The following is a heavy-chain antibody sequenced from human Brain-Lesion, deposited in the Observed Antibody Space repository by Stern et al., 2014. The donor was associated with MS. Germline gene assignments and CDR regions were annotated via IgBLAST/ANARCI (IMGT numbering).Heavy chain of an antibody. CDR2: FDPEDGET. V-gene: IGHV1-24*01. J-gene: IGHJ4*02. Sequence: QVQLVQSGAEVKKPGASVKVSCKVSGYTLPELSMHWVRQAPRKGLEWMGGFDPEDGETIYAQKFQGRVTMTEDTSTDTAYMELSSLRSEDTAVYYCATLSPGAVGNYYRHFDYWGQGTLVTVSS. CDR3: ATLSPGAVGNYYRHFDY. D-gene: IGHD1-26*01. CDR1: GYTLPELS.